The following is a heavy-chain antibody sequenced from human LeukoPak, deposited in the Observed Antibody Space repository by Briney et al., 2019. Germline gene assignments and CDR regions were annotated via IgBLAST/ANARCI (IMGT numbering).Heavy chain of an antibody. J-gene: IGHJ1*01. CDR3: ARYGLVEFRNAFQY. V-gene: IGHV4-61*01. CDR2: IHDRGSD. Sequence: SETLSLTCSVSGASITTTNFWWTWIRQSPGRGLEWIGYIHDRGSDKYNPALGSRATLSVDTSKNQFSLKLNSVTAADTAVYYCARYGLVEFRNAFQYWGQGILVSVSS. CDR1: GASITTTNFW. D-gene: IGHD6-6*01.